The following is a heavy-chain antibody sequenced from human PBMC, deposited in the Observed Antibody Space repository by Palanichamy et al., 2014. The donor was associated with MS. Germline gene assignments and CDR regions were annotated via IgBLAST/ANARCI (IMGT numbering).Heavy chain of an antibody. CDR1: GYKFTAYY. Sequence: QVQLLQSGAEVKKPGASFNVSCRAAGYKFTAYYLHWVRQAPGQGLEWMGSLNPQSGSTNSARKFQGRVTLTRDTSIFTTYMTLTGLTSDDTALYFCAREGSGWYFDLWGRGTLVTVSS. CDR2: LNPQSGST. D-gene: IGHD3-10*01. V-gene: IGHV1-2*02. CDR3: AREGSGWYFDL. J-gene: IGHJ2*01.